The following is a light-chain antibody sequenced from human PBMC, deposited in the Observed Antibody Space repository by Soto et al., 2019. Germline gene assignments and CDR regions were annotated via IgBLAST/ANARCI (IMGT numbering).Light chain of an antibody. J-gene: IGLJ1*01. V-gene: IGLV1-40*01. Sequence: QSVLTQPPSVSGAPGQRVTISCTGSSSNIGAGSDVHWYQQLPGTAPKLLISGNSNRPSGVPDRFSGSKSGTSASLAITGLQDEDEADYYCQSYDSSLSAYVFGTGTKLTVL. CDR2: GNS. CDR1: SSNIGAGSD. CDR3: QSYDSSLSAYV.